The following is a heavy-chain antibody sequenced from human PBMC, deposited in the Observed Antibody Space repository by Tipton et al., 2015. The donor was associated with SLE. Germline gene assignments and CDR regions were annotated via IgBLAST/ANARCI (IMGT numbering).Heavy chain of an antibody. CDR1: GGSISSHY. D-gene: IGHD6-13*01. CDR2: MYYSGST. J-gene: IGHJ3*02. V-gene: IGHV4-59*11. Sequence: TLSLTCTVSGGSISSHYWSWIRQPPGKGLEWIGYMYYSGSTKYNPSLKSRVTISVDTSKNQFSLKLSSVTAADTAVYYCARSGSWHDALDIWGQGTMVTVSS. CDR3: ARSGSWHDALDI.